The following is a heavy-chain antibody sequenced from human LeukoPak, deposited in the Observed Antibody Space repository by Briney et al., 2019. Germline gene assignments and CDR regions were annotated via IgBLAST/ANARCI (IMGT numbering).Heavy chain of an antibody. CDR3: AVRDYFDSSGIDY. V-gene: IGHV3-74*01. Sequence: GGSLRLSCAASGFTFSGFWMHWVRQAPGKGLVWVSCISFDGSDATYADSVKGRFTISRDNAKNTLHLQMDSLTVEDTAVYYCAVRDYFDSSGIDYWGQGTLVTVSS. CDR1: GFTFSGFW. D-gene: IGHD3-22*01. CDR2: ISFDGSDA. J-gene: IGHJ4*02.